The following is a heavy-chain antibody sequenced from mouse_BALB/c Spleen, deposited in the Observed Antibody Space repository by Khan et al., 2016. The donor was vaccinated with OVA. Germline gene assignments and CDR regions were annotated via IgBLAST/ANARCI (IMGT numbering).Heavy chain of an antibody. CDR1: GYTFTNYG. V-gene: IGHV9-3-1*01. Sequence: LVESGPELKKPGETVKISCKASGYTFTNYGMNWVKQAPGKGLKWMGWINTYTGEPTYADDFKGRFAFSLETSASTADLQINNLKNEDTATDFCAREVGYSYAMDDWGQGTSGNVSS. D-gene: IGHD1-2*01. CDR3: AREVGYSYAMDD. J-gene: IGHJ4*01. CDR2: INTYTGEP.